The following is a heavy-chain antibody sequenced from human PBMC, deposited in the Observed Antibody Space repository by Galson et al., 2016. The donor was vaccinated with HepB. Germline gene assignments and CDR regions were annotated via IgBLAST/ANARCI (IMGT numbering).Heavy chain of an antibody. CDR1: GFSLSTNGMR. CDR3: ARIAVTGTHFDF. Sequence: PALVKPTQTLTLTCTFSGFSLSTNGMRVTWVRQPPGKALEWLARIDWDDEKFYSASLGARLTISKDISKNQVVLTMTNMGSVDTGTYYCARIAVTGTHFDFWGQGTLVTVAS. CDR2: IDWDDEK. D-gene: IGHD6-19*01. J-gene: IGHJ4*02. V-gene: IGHV2-70*04.